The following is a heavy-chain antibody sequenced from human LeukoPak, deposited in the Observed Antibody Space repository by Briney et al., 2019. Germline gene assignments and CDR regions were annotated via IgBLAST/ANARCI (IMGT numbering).Heavy chain of an antibody. CDR3: AREGDGYNGPGYWFDP. D-gene: IGHD5-24*01. CDR2: IKQDGSQK. V-gene: IGHV3-7*03. CDR1: GFTFSRHG. J-gene: IGHJ5*02. Sequence: GGSLRLSCAPSGFTFSRHGMHWVRQAPGKGLEWVANIKQDGSQKYYVDSVKGRFTISRDNAKNSLYLQMNSLRVEDTAVYYCAREGDGYNGPGYWFDPWGQGTLVTVSS.